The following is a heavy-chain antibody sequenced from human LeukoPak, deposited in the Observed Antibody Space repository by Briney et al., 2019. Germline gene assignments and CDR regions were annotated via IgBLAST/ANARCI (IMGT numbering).Heavy chain of an antibody. Sequence: GASVKVSCKASGYTFTGYGISWVRQAPGQGLEWMGIINPSGGSTSYAQKFQGRVIMTRDTSTSTVYMELSSLRSEDTAVYYCARVATIFGVGPRDWFDPWGQGTLVTVSS. CDR2: INPSGGST. J-gene: IGHJ5*02. D-gene: IGHD3-3*01. V-gene: IGHV1-46*01. CDR1: GYTFTGYG. CDR3: ARVATIFGVGPRDWFDP.